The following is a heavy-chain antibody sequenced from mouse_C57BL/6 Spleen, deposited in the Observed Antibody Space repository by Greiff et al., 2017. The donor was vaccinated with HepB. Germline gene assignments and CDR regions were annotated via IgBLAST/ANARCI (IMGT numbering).Heavy chain of an antibody. V-gene: IGHV5-4*01. CDR1: GFTFSSYA. CDR2: ISDGGSYT. J-gene: IGHJ2*01. D-gene: IGHD4-1*01. Sequence: EVQRVESGGGLVKPGGSLKLSCAASGFTFSSYAMSWVRQTPEKRLEWVATISDGGSYTYYPDNVKGRFTISRDNAKNNLYLQMSHLKSEDTAMYYCARDQGGTIDYWGQGTTLTVSS. CDR3: ARDQGGTIDY.